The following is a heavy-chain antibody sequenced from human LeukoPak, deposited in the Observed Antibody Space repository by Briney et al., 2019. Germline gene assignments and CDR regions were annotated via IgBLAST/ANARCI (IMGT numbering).Heavy chain of an antibody. J-gene: IGHJ5*01. CDR3: AKPISGGLAVTADWFAP. V-gene: IGHV3-23*01. CDR2: INANSGTR. D-gene: IGHD6-19*01. Sequence: PGGSLRLSCEASGFASSFFAMSWLRQAPGKGLEWVSTINANSGTRSYAASVRGRFTISRDNSKNTLYLQLNTLRTDGTAVYYCAKPISGGLAVTADWFAPWGQGTLVVVSS. CDR1: GFASSFFA.